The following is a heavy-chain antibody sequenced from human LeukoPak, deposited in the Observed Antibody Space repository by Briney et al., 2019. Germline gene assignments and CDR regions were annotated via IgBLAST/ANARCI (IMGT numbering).Heavy chain of an antibody. CDR1: GFTVSSNY. Sequence: GGSLRLSCAASGFTVSSNYMSWVRQAPGKGLEWVSVIYSGGSTYYADSVKGRFTISRDNSKNTLYLQMNSLRAEDTAVYYCAKEGVGYCSGGSCYYFDYWGQGTLVTVSS. CDR3: AKEGVGYCSGGSCYYFDY. V-gene: IGHV3-66*01. D-gene: IGHD2-15*01. CDR2: IYSGGST. J-gene: IGHJ4*02.